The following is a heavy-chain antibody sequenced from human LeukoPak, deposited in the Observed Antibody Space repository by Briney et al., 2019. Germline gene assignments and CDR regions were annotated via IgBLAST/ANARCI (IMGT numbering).Heavy chain of an antibody. Sequence: GGSLRLSCAASGFTFSSYSMNWVRQAPGQGLEEVSYISSSSSTIYYAASVKGRFTISRDNAKDSLYLQMNSLRAEDTAVYYCARAGFTFSDYFGSFFDYWGQGTLVTVSS. CDR2: ISSSSSTI. D-gene: IGHD3-10*01. V-gene: IGHV3-48*01. J-gene: IGHJ4*02. CDR3: ARAGFTFSDYFGSFFDY. CDR1: GFTFSSYS.